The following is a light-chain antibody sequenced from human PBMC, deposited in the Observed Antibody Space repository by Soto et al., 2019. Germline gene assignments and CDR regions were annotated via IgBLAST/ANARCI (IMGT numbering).Light chain of an antibody. CDR2: EDN. V-gene: IGLV2-23*01. CDR3: CSYAGSNTVL. CDR1: SSILGSFNR. J-gene: IGLJ2*01. Sequence: QSALTQPASVSGSPGQSISISCTGTSSILGSFNRVSWYQQHPGEAPKLIIYEDNKRPSGISDRFSGSNSGNRASLTISGLQADDEADYHCCSYAGSNTVLFGGGTKLTVL.